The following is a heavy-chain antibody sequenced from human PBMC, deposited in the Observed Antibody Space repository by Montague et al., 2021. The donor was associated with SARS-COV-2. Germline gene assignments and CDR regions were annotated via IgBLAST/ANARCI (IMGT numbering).Heavy chain of an antibody. Sequence: SETLSLTCTVSGDSISGFYWNWIRQPPGKGLEWIGKIYYSGITNYNPSLKSRVTISVDTSKNQFSLKLNSVTAADTALYYCARGVVAAPDASDYWGQGTLVTVSS. J-gene: IGHJ4*02. CDR2: IYYSGIT. CDR3: ARGVVAAPDASDY. V-gene: IGHV4-59*13. D-gene: IGHD2-15*01. CDR1: GDSISGFY.